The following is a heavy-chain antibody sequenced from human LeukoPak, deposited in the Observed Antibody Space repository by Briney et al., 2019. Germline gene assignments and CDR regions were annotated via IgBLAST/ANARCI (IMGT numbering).Heavy chain of an antibody. Sequence: GGSLRLSCAASGFTFSSYWMSWVRQAPGKGLEWVANIKQDGSEKYYVDSVKGRLTISRDNAKNSLYLQMNSLRAEDTAVYYCARDSSGSYSQGFDYWGREPWSPSPQ. J-gene: IGHJ4*02. D-gene: IGHD3-10*01. V-gene: IGHV3-7*01. CDR2: IKQDGSEK. CDR3: ARDSSGSYSQGFDY. CDR1: GFTFSSYW.